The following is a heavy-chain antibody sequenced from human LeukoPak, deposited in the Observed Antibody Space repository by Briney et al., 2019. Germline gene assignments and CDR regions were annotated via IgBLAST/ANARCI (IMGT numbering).Heavy chain of an antibody. CDR2: IRYDGSNK. D-gene: IGHD6-6*01. Sequence: PGGSLRLSCAASGFTLSSYGMHWVRQAPGKGLEWVAFIRYDGSNKYYADSVKGRFTISRDNSKNTLYLQMNSLRAEDTAVYYCAKEKISYSSSSGQGYWGQGTLVTVSS. J-gene: IGHJ4*02. V-gene: IGHV3-30*02. CDR3: AKEKISYSSSSGQGY. CDR1: GFTLSSYG.